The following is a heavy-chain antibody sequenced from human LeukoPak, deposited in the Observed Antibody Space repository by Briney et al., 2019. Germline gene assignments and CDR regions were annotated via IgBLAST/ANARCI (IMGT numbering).Heavy chain of an antibody. CDR2: ISSSSSYI. D-gene: IGHD6-19*01. CDR3: ARGGSGWPDY. V-gene: IGHV3-21*01. CDR1: GFTLSSYS. Sequence: GGSLRLSCAASGFTLSSYSMNWVRQAPGKGLEWVSSISSSSSYIYYADSVKGQFTISRDNAKNSLYLQMNSLRAEDTAVYYCARGGSGWPDYWGQGTLVTVSS. J-gene: IGHJ4*02.